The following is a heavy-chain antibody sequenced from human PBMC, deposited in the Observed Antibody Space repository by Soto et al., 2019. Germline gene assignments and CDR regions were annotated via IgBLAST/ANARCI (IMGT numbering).Heavy chain of an antibody. V-gene: IGHV3-30-3*01. CDR2: ISYDGSNK. CDR1: GFTFSSYA. CDR3: ARDRSPNYYYCGMDV. Sequence: QVQLVESGGGVVQPGRSLRLSCAASGFTFSSYAMHWVRQAPGKGLEWVAVISYDGSNKYYADSVKGRFTISRDNSKNTLYLQMNSLRAEDTAVYYCARDRSPNYYYCGMDVWGQGTTVTVSS. J-gene: IGHJ6*02.